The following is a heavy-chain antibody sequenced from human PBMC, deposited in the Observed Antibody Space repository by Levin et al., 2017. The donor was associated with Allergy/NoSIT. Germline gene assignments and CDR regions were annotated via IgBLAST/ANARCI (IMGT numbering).Heavy chain of an antibody. CDR1: GFTFSDHY. J-gene: IGHJ6*02. V-gene: IGHV3-72*01. D-gene: IGHD3-10*01. Sequence: RGESLKISCAASGFTFSDHYMDWVRQAPGKGLEWVGRTRNKARSYTTEYAASVKGRFTISRNESKNSLYLQMNSLKTEDTAVYYCAISFMDRGTNYGIDVWGQGTTVTVSS. CDR2: TRNKARSYTT. CDR3: AISFMDRGTNYGIDV.